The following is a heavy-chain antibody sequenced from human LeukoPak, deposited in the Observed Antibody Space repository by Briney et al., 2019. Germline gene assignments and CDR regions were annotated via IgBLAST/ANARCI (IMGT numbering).Heavy chain of an antibody. CDR1: GGSISSSSYY. D-gene: IGHD3-3*01. J-gene: IGHJ5*02. Sequence: KPSETLSLTCTVSGGSISSSSYYWGWIRQPPGKGLEWIGSIYYSGSTYYNPSLKSRVTISVDTSKNQFSLKLSSVTAADTAVYYCARHGFLEWFHWFDPWGQGTLVTVSS. V-gene: IGHV4-39*01. CDR3: ARHGFLEWFHWFDP. CDR2: IYYSGST.